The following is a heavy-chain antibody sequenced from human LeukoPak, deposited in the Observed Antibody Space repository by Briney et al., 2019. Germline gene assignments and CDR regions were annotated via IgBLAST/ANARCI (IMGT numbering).Heavy chain of an antibody. CDR2: VIAIFGTA. D-gene: IGHD5-24*01. CDR1: GGTFSSYA. CDR3: ARGGEMATISN. V-gene: IGHV1-69*13. Sequence: ASVKVSCKASGGTFSSYAISWVRQAPGQGLGWMGGVIAIFGTANYAQKFQGRVTLNAGESTRTAYMELSSLRSEDTAVYYCARGGEMATISNWGQGTMVTVSS. J-gene: IGHJ3*01.